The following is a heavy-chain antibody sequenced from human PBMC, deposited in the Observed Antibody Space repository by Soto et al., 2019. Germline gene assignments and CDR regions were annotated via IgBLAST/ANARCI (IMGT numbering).Heavy chain of an antibody. J-gene: IGHJ3*02. V-gene: IGHV5-51*01. CDR2: IFPGDSDT. D-gene: IGHD2-8*02. Sequence: EVQLVQSGAEAKKPGESLKISCKGSGYDFDNYWIGWVRQMPGKGLEWMGMIFPGDSDTKETPSRQGLITMSVDKSDSSAFLQWTSLKASDSAMYYGAAAYGTGPNDFDIWGQWTMVTVSS. CDR3: AAAYGTGPNDFDI. CDR1: GYDFDNYW.